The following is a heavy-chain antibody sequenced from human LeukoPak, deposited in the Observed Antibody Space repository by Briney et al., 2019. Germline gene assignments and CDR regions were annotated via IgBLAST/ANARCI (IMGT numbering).Heavy chain of an antibody. CDR1: GGSISSGGYY. CDR3: AGDKYSSSWRWFDP. Sequence: SETLSLTCTVSGGSISSGGYYWSWIRQHPGKGLEWIGYIYYSGSTYYNPSLKSRVTISVDTSKNQFSLKLSSVTAADTAVYYCAGDKYSSSWRWFDPWGQGTLVTVSS. CDR2: IYYSGST. J-gene: IGHJ5*02. V-gene: IGHV4-31*03. D-gene: IGHD6-13*01.